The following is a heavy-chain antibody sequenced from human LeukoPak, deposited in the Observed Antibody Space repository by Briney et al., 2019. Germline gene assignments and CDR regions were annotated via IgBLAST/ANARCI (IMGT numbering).Heavy chain of an antibody. D-gene: IGHD2-21*02. CDR1: GGSISSTSYY. J-gene: IGHJ4*02. V-gene: IGHV4-39*07. CDR3: ARDGGDYYFDY. CDR2: IYYSGNT. Sequence: PSETLSLTCTVSGGSISSTSYYWDWIRQPPGKGLEWIGNIYYSGNTYYNPSLKSRVTISVDTSKNQFSLKLSSVTAADTAVYYCARDGGDYYFDYWGQGTLVTVSS.